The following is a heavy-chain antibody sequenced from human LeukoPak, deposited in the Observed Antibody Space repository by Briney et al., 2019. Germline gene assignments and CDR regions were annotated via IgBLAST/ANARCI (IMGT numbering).Heavy chain of an antibody. CDR1: GDTFTSYA. CDR3: ASSIDSSTRGAFDI. D-gene: IGHD2-2*01. CDR2: INTKTGNP. V-gene: IGHV7-4-1*02. Sequence: ASVKVSCKASGDTFTSYAMNWGRQAPGQGLEWRGWINTKTGNPTNSQGFTRRFVFSLDTSVNKAYLQISSLKAEDTAVYYCASSIDSSTRGAFDIGGQGTMVTVSS. J-gene: IGHJ3*02.